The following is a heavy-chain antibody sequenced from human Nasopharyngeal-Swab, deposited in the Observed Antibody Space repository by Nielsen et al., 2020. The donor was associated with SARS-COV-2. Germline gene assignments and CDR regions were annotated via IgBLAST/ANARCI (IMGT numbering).Heavy chain of an antibody. CDR3: AKFNMIVVVITVFDY. J-gene: IGHJ4*02. Sequence: GGSLRLSCAASGFTFSSYAMSWVRQAPGKGLEWVSAISGSGGSTYYADSVKGRFTISRDNSMNTLYLQMNSLRAEDTAVYYCAKFNMIVVVITVFDYWGQGTLVTVSS. CDR2: ISGSGGST. V-gene: IGHV3-23*01. D-gene: IGHD3-22*01. CDR1: GFTFSSYA.